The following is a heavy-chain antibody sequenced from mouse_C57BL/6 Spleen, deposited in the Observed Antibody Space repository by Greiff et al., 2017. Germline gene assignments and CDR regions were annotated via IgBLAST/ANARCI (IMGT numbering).Heavy chain of an antibody. CDR1: GYTFTSYW. D-gene: IGHD3-2*02. J-gene: IGHJ4*01. Sequence: VQLQQPGAELVRPGSSVKLSCKASGYTFTSYWMHWVKQRPIQGLEWIGNIDPSDSETHYNQKFKDKATLTVDKSSSTAYMQLSSLTSEDSAVCYCAAQAYTYAMDYWGQGTSVTVSS. V-gene: IGHV1-52*01. CDR3: AAQAYTYAMDY. CDR2: IDPSDSET.